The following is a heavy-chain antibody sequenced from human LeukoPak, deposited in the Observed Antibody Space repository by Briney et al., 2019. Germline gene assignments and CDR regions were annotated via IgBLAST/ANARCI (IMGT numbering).Heavy chain of an antibody. J-gene: IGHJ6*01. CDR1: GFTFSSYA. V-gene: IGHV3-23*01. Sequence: GGSLRLSCAASGFTFSSYAMSWVRQAPGKGLEWVSAISGSGGSTYYADSVKGRFTISRDNSKNTRFLKMNSLRVEDTAVYYCAKVGGELLSARLYYYYYCMDVWGQGTTVTVSS. CDR2: ISGSGGST. D-gene: IGHD3-10*01. CDR3: AKVGGELLSARLYYYYYCMDV.